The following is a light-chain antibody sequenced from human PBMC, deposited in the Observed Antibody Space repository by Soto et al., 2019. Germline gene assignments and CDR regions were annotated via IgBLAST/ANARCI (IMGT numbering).Light chain of an antibody. Sequence: EIVLTQSPATLSLSPGERATLSCRASQSVSNYLAWYQHKPGRAPRLLIYDASNRATGIPARFSGSGSGTDFTLTISSLEPEDFAVYYCQQRSNSWTFGQGTKVEIK. CDR2: DAS. CDR3: QQRSNSWT. J-gene: IGKJ1*01. V-gene: IGKV3-11*01. CDR1: QSVSNY.